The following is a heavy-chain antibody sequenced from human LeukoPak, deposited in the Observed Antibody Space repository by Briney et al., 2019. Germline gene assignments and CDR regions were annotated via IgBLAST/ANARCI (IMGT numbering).Heavy chain of an antibody. CDR3: AREDGGAVKY. J-gene: IGHJ4*02. CDR1: GGSISSGGYY. CDR2: IYYSGST. Sequence: SETLSLTCTVSGGSISSGGYYWRWIRQHPGKGLEWTGYIYYSGSTYYNPSLKSRVTISVDTSKNQFSLKLSSVTAADTAVYYCAREDGGAVKYWGQGTLVTVSS. D-gene: IGHD3-16*01. V-gene: IGHV4-31*03.